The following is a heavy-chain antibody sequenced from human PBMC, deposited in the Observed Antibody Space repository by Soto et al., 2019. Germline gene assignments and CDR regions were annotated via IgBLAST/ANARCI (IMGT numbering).Heavy chain of an antibody. D-gene: IGHD3-22*01. CDR2: ISAYNGNT. CDR1: GYTFTSYG. V-gene: IGHV1-18*01. Sequence: ASVKVSGKASGYTFTSYGISWVRQAPGQGLEWMGWISAYNGNTNYAQKLQGRVTMTTDTSTSTAYMELRSLRSDDTAVYYCARDFYYDSSGYYYRSWFDPWGQGTLVTVSS. J-gene: IGHJ5*02. CDR3: ARDFYYDSSGYYYRSWFDP.